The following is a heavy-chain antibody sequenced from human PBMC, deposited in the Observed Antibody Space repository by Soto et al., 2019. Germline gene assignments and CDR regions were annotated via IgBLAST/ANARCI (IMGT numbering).Heavy chain of an antibody. CDR1: GFTFSSYG. J-gene: IGHJ3*02. CDR3: ATSETGRADAFGGVIGADAFDI. CDR2: ISYDGSNK. V-gene: IGHV3-30*03. Sequence: GGSLRLSCAASGFTFSSYGMHWVRQAPGKGLEWVAVISYDGSNKYYADSVKGRLTISRDNSKNTLYLQMNSLRAEDTAVYYCATSETGRADAFGGVIGADAFDIWGQGTMVTVSS. D-gene: IGHD3-16*02.